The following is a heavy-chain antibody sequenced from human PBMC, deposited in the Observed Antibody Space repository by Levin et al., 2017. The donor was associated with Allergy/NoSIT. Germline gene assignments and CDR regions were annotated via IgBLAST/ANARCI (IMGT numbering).Heavy chain of an antibody. D-gene: IGHD3-9*01. J-gene: IGHJ4*02. CDR1: GFTFNNYW. CDR3: ARDSHHFDTGGPY. CDR2: INSDGSIK. Sequence: GGSLRLSCVASGFTFNNYWMHWVRQAPGKGPVWVSRINSDGSIKNYVDSVKGRFTISRDNAKNTLYLQMESLRVDDTAIFYCARDSHHFDTGGPYWGQGTLVTVSS. V-gene: IGHV3-74*01.